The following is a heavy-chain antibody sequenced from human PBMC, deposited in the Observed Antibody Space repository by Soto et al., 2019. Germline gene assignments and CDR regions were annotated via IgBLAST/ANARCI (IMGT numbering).Heavy chain of an antibody. V-gene: IGHV4-31*03. CDR2: IYYSGST. Sequence: SETLSLTCTVSGGSISSGGYYWSWIRQHPGKGLEWIGYIYYSGSTYYNPSLKNRVTISTMSNNKFSLELSSVTAADTAVYYCTRGLFSGSSYSGSWYYFDSWGQGTMVTVSS. CDR1: GGSISSGGYY. CDR3: TRGLFSGSSYSGSWYYFDS. J-gene: IGHJ4*02. D-gene: IGHD1-26*01.